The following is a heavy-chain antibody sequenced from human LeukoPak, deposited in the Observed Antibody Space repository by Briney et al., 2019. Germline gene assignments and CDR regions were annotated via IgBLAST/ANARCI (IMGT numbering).Heavy chain of an antibody. D-gene: IGHD6-13*01. CDR2: ISYDGSNK. Sequence: GGSLRLSCAASGFTFSSYAMHWVRQAPGKGLEWVAVISYDGSNKYYADSVKGRFTISRDNSKNTLYLQMNSLRAEDTAVYYCARDMAAGSFDYWSQGTLVTVYS. CDR1: GFTFSSYA. V-gene: IGHV3-30-3*01. CDR3: ARDMAAGSFDY. J-gene: IGHJ4*02.